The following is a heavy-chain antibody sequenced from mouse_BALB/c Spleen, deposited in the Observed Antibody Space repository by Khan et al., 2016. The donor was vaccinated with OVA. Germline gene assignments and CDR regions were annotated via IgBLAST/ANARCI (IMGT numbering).Heavy chain of an antibody. CDR3: ARQPYYHYNIMDY. V-gene: IGHV2-6-1*01. CDR2: IWSDGST. Sequence: QVQLKESGPGLVAPSQSLSITCTISGFSLTNYGVHWIRQPPGKGLEWLVVIWSDGSTTYNSALKSRLTISKDNSKSQVFLKMNSLQTDDTAMYFCARQPYYHYNIMDYWGHGTSVTGSS. D-gene: IGHD2-10*01. J-gene: IGHJ4*01. CDR1: GFSLTNYG.